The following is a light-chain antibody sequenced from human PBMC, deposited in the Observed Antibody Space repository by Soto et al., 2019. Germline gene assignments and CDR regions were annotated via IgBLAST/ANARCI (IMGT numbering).Light chain of an antibody. CDR1: SSDVGGYNY. CDR3: SSYTSSSPLG. V-gene: IGLV2-14*01. CDR2: DVS. J-gene: IGLJ2*01. Sequence: QSALTQPASVSVSPGQSITISCTGTSSDVGGYNYVSWHQQHPGKAPKLMIYDVSTRPSGVSDRFSGSKSVNTASLTISGLQAEDEADYYCSSYTSSSPLGFGGGTQLTVL.